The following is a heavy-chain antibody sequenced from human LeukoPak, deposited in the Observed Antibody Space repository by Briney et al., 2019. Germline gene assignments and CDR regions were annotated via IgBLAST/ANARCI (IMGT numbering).Heavy chain of an antibody. J-gene: IGHJ4*02. CDR2: INPNSGGT. Sequence: ASVKVSCKASGYTFTGYYMHWVRQAPGQGLEWMGWINPNSGGTNYAQKFQGRVTMTRDTSISTAYMELSRLRSDDTAVYYCARDLPYYYDSSGYPDYWGQGTLVTVSS. D-gene: IGHD3-22*01. V-gene: IGHV1-2*02. CDR3: ARDLPYYYDSSGYPDY. CDR1: GYTFTGYY.